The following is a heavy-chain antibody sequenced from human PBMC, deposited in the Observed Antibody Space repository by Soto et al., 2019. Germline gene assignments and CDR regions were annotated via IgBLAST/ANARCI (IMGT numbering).Heavy chain of an antibody. CDR2: IYPGDSDT. D-gene: IGHD6-19*01. V-gene: IGHV5-51*01. CDR1: GESFTSYG. CDR3: ARLVAVAGTEYFDY. J-gene: IGHJ4*02. Sequence: GESFTSYGVGGVLKIPGKGLEWMGIIYPGDSDTRYSPSFQGQVTISADKSISTAYLQWSSLKASDTAMYYCARLVAVAGTEYFDYWGQGTLVTVSS.